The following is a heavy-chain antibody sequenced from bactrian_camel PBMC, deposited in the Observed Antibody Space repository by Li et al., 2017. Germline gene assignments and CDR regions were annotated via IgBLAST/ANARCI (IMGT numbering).Heavy chain of an antibody. J-gene: IGHJ4*01. Sequence: HVQLVESGGGLVQVGKSLRLSCAASGRPHISNCMAWFREDPGKERMMVASIDTDGGANNYNSGKGRFAIFRDNAKNTVYLQVNGLTPEDTAMYYCARERTTFRRCRSGNYVFGQGTQVTVGQGTQVTVS. CDR1: GRPHISNC. V-gene: IGHV3S53*01. D-gene: IGHD2*01. CDR2: IDTDGGA.